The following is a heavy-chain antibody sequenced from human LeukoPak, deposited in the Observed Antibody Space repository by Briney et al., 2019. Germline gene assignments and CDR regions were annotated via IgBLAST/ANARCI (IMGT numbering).Heavy chain of an antibody. CDR3: ARQTYYYDSSGYYLDDY. CDR2: INHSGST. D-gene: IGHD3-22*01. V-gene: IGHV4-34*01. J-gene: IGHJ4*02. CDR1: GGSFSGYY. Sequence: SETLSLTCAVYGGSFSGYYWSWIRQPSGKGLEWIGEINHSGSTNYNPSLKSRVTISVDTSKNQFSLKLSSVTAADTAVYYCARQTYYYDSSGYYLDDYWGQGTLVTVSS.